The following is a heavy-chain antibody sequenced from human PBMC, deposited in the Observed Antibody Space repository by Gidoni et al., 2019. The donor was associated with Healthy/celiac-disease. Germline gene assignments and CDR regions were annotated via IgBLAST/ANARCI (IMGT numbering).Heavy chain of an antibody. J-gene: IGHJ6*02. D-gene: IGHD5-12*01. CDR1: GGSISSYY. CDR3: ARVRGSGYDSELYYYYGMDV. CDR2: IYYSGST. Sequence: QVQLQESGPGLVKHSETLSLTCTVSGGSISSYYWSWIRQPPGKGLEWIGYIYYSGSTNYNPSLKSRVTISVDASKNQFSLKLSSVTAADTAVYYCARVRGSGYDSELYYYYGMDVWGQGTTVTVSS. V-gene: IGHV4-59*01.